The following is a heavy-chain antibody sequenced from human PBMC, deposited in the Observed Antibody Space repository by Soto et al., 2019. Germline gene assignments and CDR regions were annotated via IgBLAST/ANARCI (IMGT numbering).Heavy chain of an antibody. CDR1: GDTDTNYV. D-gene: IGHD3-16*02. CDR3: EAEMTFGKLSVV. CDR2: IFPKFGTT. Sequence: SVKVSCKASGDTDTNYVISWVRQAPGQGLEWMGGIFPKFGTTYSAQKLQDRLTITADESTSTVYMQLSSLRLDDTAVYYCEAEMTFGKLSVVWGQGTTVTSP. V-gene: IGHV1-69*13. J-gene: IGHJ6*02.